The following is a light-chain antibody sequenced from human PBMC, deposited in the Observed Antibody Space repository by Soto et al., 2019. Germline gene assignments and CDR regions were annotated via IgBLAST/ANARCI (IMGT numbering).Light chain of an antibody. CDR2: DAS. Sequence: IVLTQSPSTLSLSPGERATLSCRASQSVGSYLAWYQQKPGQAPRLLIYDASNSATGIPARFSGSGSGTDFTLTISSLEPEDFAVYYCQQRSNWPLTFGGGTKVEIK. J-gene: IGKJ4*01. V-gene: IGKV3-11*01. CDR1: QSVGSY. CDR3: QQRSNWPLT.